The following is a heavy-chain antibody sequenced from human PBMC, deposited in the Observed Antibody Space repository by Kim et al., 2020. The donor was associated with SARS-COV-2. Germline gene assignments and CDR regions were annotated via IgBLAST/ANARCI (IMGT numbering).Heavy chain of an antibody. CDR3: ARVGVSGFNWNSVDDY. D-gene: IGHD1-1*01. Sequence: SLKSLVTISVDTSKNQFSLQLSAVTAADTAVYYCARVGVSGFNWNSVDDYWGQGTLVTVSS. J-gene: IGHJ4*02. V-gene: IGHV4-34*13.